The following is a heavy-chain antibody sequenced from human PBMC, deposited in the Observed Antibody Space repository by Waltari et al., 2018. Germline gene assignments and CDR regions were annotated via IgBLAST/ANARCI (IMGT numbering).Heavy chain of an antibody. J-gene: IGHJ3*01. CDR2: ISSTSAYM. Sequence: EVQLVESGGGLVKPGGSLRLSCVGSGFVFSTYAMNWVRQAPGKGLEWVASISSTSAYMFYADSVKGRFTISRDDAKNSLSLQMNTLRGEDTAVYYCATLGPWAFDVWGQGTVVTVSS. CDR3: ATLGPWAFDV. CDR1: GFVFSTYA. V-gene: IGHV3-21*01. D-gene: IGHD7-27*01.